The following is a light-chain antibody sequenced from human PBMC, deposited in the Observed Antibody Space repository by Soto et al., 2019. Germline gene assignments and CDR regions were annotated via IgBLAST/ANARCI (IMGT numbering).Light chain of an antibody. CDR3: QQFSSYPLT. CDR1: QTVRNNY. J-gene: IGKJ4*01. CDR2: DAS. Sequence: EFVLTQSPGTLSLSPVERATLSCRASQTVRNNYLDWYQQKLGQAPRLLIYDASSRATGIPDRFSGGGSGTEFTLTISRLEPEDFAVYYCQQFSSYPLTFGGGTKVDIK. V-gene: IGKV3-20*01.